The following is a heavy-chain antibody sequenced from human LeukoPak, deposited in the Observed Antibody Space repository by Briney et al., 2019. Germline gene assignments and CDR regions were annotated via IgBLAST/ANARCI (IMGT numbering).Heavy chain of an antibody. Sequence: PGGSLRLSCAASGFTFSSYAMGWVRQAPGKGLEWVSAISGSGGSTYYADSVKGRFTISRDNSKNTLYLQMNSLRAEDTAVYYCAKDRGRSYGMDVWGQGTTVTVSS. CDR3: AKDRGRSYGMDV. J-gene: IGHJ6*02. CDR2: ISGSGGST. V-gene: IGHV3-23*01. CDR1: GFTFSSYA.